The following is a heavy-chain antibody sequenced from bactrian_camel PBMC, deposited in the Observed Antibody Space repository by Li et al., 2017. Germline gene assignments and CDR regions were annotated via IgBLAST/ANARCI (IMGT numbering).Heavy chain of an antibody. D-gene: IGHD5*01. J-gene: IGHJ4*01. Sequence: HVQLVESGGGSVQAGETLRLSCTTSGFTFDDSDMGWYRQAPGNGCELVSSITHDGRSSYTDSVKGRFTISRDNAKNTLYLQMNSLKTEDTAVYYCATGLLADHGLGLGTQVTVS. V-gene: IGHV3S63*01. CDR1: GFTFDDSD. CDR2: ITHDGRS.